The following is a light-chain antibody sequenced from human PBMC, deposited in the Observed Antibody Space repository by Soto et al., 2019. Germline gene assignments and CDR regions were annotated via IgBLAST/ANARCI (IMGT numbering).Light chain of an antibody. V-gene: IGLV1-44*01. CDR1: SSNIGSDT. J-gene: IGLJ2*01. Sequence: QSVLTQPPSASGTPGQRVTISCSGSSSNIGSDTVNWYQQLPGTAPKLLIYSDNQRPSGVPDRFSGSKSGTSASLAISGLQSDDDAAYYCAAWDDRLNGVVFGGGTKLTVL. CDR2: SDN. CDR3: AAWDDRLNGVV.